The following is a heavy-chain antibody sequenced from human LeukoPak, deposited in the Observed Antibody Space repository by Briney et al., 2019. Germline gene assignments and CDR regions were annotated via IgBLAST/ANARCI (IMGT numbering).Heavy chain of an antibody. J-gene: IGHJ4*02. CDR1: GFTFSSYA. V-gene: IGHV3-23*01. D-gene: IGHD4-17*01. CDR2: ISGGSTNT. CDR3: AKNSANRFTVTSDY. Sequence: QHGGSLRLSCAASGFTFSSYAMSWVPQAPGKGLEWFSAISGGSTNTYYADSVKGRFTISRDNSKNTLFLQMNSLRAEDTAVYYCAKNSANRFTVTSDYWGQGTLVTVSS.